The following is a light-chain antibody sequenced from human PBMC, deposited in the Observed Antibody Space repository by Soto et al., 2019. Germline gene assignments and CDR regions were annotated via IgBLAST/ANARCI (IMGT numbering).Light chain of an antibody. V-gene: IGKV1-39*01. CDR1: QTVGHY. J-gene: IGKJ1*01. CDR3: QQNFSIPWT. Sequence: DIQMTQSPFSLSASVGDRVIITCRASQTVGHYLNWYQQRQGKAPELLISTASSLQSGVPSRFGGSGSGTEFSLTISSLQPEDFATYYCQQNFSIPWTFGQGTKVEI. CDR2: TAS.